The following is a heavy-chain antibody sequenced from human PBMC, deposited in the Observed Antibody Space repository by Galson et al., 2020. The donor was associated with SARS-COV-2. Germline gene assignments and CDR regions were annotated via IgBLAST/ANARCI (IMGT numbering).Heavy chain of an antibody. CDR3: ATLGSLGDPYSYYYYYYYMDV. D-gene: IGHD3-10*01. J-gene: IGHJ6*03. Sequence: ASVKVSCKVSGYTLTELSMHWVRQAPGTGLEWMGGFDPEDGETIYAQKFQGRVTMTEDTSTDTAYMELSSLRSEDTAVYYCATLGSLGDPYSYYYYYYYMDVWGKGTTVTVSS. V-gene: IGHV1-24*01. CDR1: GYTLTELS. CDR2: FDPEDGET.